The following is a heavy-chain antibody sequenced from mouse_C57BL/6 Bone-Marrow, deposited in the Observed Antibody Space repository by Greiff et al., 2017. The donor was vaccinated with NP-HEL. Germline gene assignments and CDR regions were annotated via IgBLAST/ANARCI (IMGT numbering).Heavy chain of an antibody. Sequence: QVQLQQPGAELVRPGTSVKLSCKASGYTFTSYWMHWVKQRPGQGLEWFGVIDPSDSYTNYNQKFKGKATLTVDTSSSTAYMQLSSLTSEDSAVYYCARKSPYYYGSDYAMDYWGQGTSVTVSS. CDR1: GYTFTSYW. CDR3: ARKSPYYYGSDYAMDY. V-gene: IGHV1-59*01. CDR2: IDPSDSYT. J-gene: IGHJ4*01. D-gene: IGHD1-1*01.